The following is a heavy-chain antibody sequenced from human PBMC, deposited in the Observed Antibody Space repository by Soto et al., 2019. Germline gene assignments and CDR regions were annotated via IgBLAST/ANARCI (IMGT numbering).Heavy chain of an antibody. D-gene: IGHD2-21*01. Sequence: QVTLKESGPVLVKPTETLTLTCTVSGFSLSNARMGVSWIRQPPGKALEWLAHIFSNDEKSYSTSLTRRLTISKDTAKSQVALTMTNMAPVDTATYDCARIVVVVGDYYAYYGMDVWGQGNTV. V-gene: IGHV2-26*01. CDR2: IFSNDEK. CDR3: ARIVVVVGDYYAYYGMDV. J-gene: IGHJ6*02. CDR1: GFSLSNARMG.